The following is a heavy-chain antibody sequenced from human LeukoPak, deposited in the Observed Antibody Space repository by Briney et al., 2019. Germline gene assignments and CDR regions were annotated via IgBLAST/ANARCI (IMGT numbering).Heavy chain of an antibody. CDR3: AREPRRLRSTNWFDP. V-gene: IGHV3-20*04. CDR2: INWNGGST. Sequence: RAGGSLRLSCAASGFTFDDYGMSWVRQAPGKGLEWVSGINWNGGSTGYADSVKGRFTISRDNAKNSLYLQMNSLRAEDTAVYYCAREPRRLRSTNWFDPWGQGTLVTVSS. CDR1: GFTFDDYG. J-gene: IGHJ5*02. D-gene: IGHD4-17*01.